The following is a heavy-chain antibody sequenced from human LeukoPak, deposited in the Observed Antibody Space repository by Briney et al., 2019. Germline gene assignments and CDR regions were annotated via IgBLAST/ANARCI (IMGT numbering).Heavy chain of an antibody. Sequence: GGSLRLSCAASGFTFSTYTMNWVRQAPGTGLEWVSSISSSSSYIYYADSVEGRFTISRDNAKNSLYLQMNSLRAEDTALYYCARWGDRRGGAFDIWGQGTMVTVSS. D-gene: IGHD3-16*01. CDR1: GFTFSTYT. V-gene: IGHV3-21*01. CDR3: ARWGDRRGGAFDI. J-gene: IGHJ3*02. CDR2: ISSSSSYI.